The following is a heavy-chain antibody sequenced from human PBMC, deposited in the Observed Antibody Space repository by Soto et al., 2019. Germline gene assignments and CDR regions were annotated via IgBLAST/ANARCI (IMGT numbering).Heavy chain of an antibody. V-gene: IGHV3-33*01. CDR3: XXXXXXXXXXXXXXXFDP. Sequence: QVQLVESGGGVVQPGRSLRLSCAASGFTFSSYGMHWVRQAPGKGLEWVXVIWYDGSNKYYADSVKGRFTISRDNSKXXXXXXXXXXXXXXXXXXXXXXXXXXXXXXXXXXXFDPWGQGTLVTVSS. CDR1: GFTFSSYG. CDR2: IWYDGSNK. J-gene: IGHJ5*02.